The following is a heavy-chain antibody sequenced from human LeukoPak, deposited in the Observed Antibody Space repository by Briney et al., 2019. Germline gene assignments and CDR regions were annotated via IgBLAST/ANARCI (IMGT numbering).Heavy chain of an antibody. V-gene: IGHV3-23*01. J-gene: IGHJ1*01. Sequence: PGGSLRLSCAASGFTFNSYVMNWVRQAPGKGLEWVSAISGSGGSTYYADSVKGRFTISRDNSKNTLYLQMNSLKTEDTAVYYCTTDRDSLVWFGAGGHWGQGTLVTVSS. CDR3: TTDRDSLVWFGAGGH. CDR2: ISGSGGST. CDR1: GFTFNSYV. D-gene: IGHD3-10*01.